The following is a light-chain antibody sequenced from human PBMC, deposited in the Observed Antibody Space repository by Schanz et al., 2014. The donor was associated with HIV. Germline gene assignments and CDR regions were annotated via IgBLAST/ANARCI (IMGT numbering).Light chain of an antibody. V-gene: IGLV3-21*04. CDR3: QVWDSSSDHLVV. CDR1: NIGSKN. Sequence: SSELTQPLSVSVALGQTARITCGGNNIGSKNVHWYQQKSGQAPVLVIYYDSDRPSGIPERFSGSNSGNTATLTISRVEAGDEADYYCQVWDSSSDHLVVFGGGTKLTVL. J-gene: IGLJ2*01. CDR2: YDS.